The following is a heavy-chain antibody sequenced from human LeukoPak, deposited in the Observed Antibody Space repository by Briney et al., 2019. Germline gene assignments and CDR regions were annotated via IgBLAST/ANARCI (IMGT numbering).Heavy chain of an antibody. Sequence: KPSETLSLTCAVYGGSFSAYYWGWIRQSPGKGLEWIAEINHRGDTNYNPSVKSRVSISVDTSKNQFSLKVTSLTAADTAVYYCARGPTISETGYFDYWGQGTLVTVSS. CDR3: ARGPTISETGYFDY. J-gene: IGHJ4*03. CDR1: GGSFSAYY. D-gene: IGHD1-1*01. CDR2: INHRGDT. V-gene: IGHV4-34*01.